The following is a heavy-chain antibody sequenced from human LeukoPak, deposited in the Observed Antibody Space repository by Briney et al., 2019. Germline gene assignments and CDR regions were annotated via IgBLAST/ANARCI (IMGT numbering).Heavy chain of an antibody. CDR1: GFTFNSNA. CDR3: ASQRGHSYGAAER. Sequence: PGGSLRLSRAASGFTFNSNAMSWVRQAPGKGLEWVSAIASGGSTYYADSVKGRFTISRDNSKNTLYLEMNSLRTEDTAIYFCASQRGHSYGAAERWGQGTLATVSS. D-gene: IGHD5-18*01. CDR2: IASGGST. J-gene: IGHJ4*02. V-gene: IGHV3-23*01.